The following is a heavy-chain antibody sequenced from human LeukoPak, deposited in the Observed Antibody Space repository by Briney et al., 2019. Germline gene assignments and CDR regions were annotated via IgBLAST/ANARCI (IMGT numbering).Heavy chain of an antibody. V-gene: IGHV1-69*05. J-gene: IGHJ3*02. D-gene: IGHD1-26*01. CDR1: GGTFSSYA. CDR2: IIPIFGTA. Sequence: GASVKVSCKASGGTFSSYAISWVRQAPGQGLEWMGRIIPIFGTANYAQKFQGRVTITTDESTSTAYMELSSLRSEDTAAYYCARAYSGSYDLDAFDIWGQGTMVTVSS. CDR3: ARAYSGSYDLDAFDI.